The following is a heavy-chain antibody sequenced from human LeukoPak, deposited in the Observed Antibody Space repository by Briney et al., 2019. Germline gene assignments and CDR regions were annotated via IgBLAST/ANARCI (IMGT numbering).Heavy chain of an antibody. D-gene: IGHD2-2*01. CDR2: IYYNGNT. J-gene: IGHJ5*02. CDR1: GGSISSGGYY. CDR3: ARSDCSSTSCWQAWFDP. Sequence: SEALSLTCTVSGGSISSGGYYWSWIRQHPGKGLEWIGSIYYNGNTYYNPSLKSQVTVSVDTSRTQFSLRLSSVTAADTAVYYCARSDCSSTSCWQAWFDPWGQGTLVTVSS. V-gene: IGHV4-31*01.